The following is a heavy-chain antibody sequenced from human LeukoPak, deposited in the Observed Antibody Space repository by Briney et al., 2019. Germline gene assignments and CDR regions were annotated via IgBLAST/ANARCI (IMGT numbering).Heavy chain of an antibody. D-gene: IGHD4-23*01. J-gene: IGHJ4*02. V-gene: IGHV3-48*02. CDR2: TSSSGSTI. CDR3: ARTYGGSPFDY. CDR1: GFTFSRYS. Sequence: GGSLRLSCAASGFTFSRYSMSWVRQAPGKGLEWVSYTSSSGSTIYYADSVKGRFTISRDNAKNSVYLQMNSLRDEDKGVYYCARTYGGSPFDYWGQGTLVTVSS.